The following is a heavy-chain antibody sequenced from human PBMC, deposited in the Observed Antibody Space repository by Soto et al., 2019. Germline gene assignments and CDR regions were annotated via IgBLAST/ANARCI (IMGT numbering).Heavy chain of an antibody. Sequence: EVQLLESGGGLVQPGGSLRLSCAASGFTFSSYAMSWVRQAPGKGLEWVSAISGSGGSTYYADSVKGRFTISRDNSQNTLYLQMNSLRAEDMAVYYCAKDRVLRYFDWLLSGFDYWGQGTLVTVSS. CDR1: GFTFSSYA. V-gene: IGHV3-23*01. J-gene: IGHJ4*02. D-gene: IGHD3-9*01. CDR3: AKDRVLRYFDWLLSGFDY. CDR2: ISGSGGST.